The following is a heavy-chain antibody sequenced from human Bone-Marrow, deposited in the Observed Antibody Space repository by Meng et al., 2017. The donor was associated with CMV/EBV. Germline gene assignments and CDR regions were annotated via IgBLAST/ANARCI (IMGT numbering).Heavy chain of an antibody. CDR2: IKQDGSEK. V-gene: IGHV3-7*01. Sequence: GKSLKISCAASGFTFSSYWMSWVRQAPGKGLEWVANIKQDGSEKYYVDSVKGRFTISRDNAKNSLYLQMNSLRAEDTAVYYCARRYSSGWDYYYYYGMDVWGQGTTVTVSS. CDR1: GFTFSSYW. D-gene: IGHD6-19*01. CDR3: ARRYSSGWDYYYYYGMDV. J-gene: IGHJ6*02.